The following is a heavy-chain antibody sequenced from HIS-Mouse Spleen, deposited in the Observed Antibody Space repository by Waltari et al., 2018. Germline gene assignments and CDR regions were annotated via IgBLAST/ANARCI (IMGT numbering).Heavy chain of an antibody. CDR3: AREIPYSSSWYDWYFDL. CDR2: IYYSGST. D-gene: IGHD6-13*01. V-gene: IGHV4-39*07. J-gene: IGHJ2*01. Sequence: QLQLQASGPGLVKPSETLSLTCTVSGGPLSISSYSRGWIRQPPGKGLEWIGSIYYSGSTYYNPSLKSRVTISVDTSKNQFSLKLSSVTAADTAVYYCAREIPYSSSWYDWYFDLWGRGTLVTVSS. CDR1: GGPLSISSYS.